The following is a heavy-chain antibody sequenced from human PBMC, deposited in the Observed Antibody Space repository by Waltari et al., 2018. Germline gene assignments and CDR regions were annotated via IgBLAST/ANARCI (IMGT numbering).Heavy chain of an antibody. CDR3: AREWGVMVGTAGYYFDY. J-gene: IGHJ4*02. Sequence: EVQLVGSGGGMVKPGVSLRLSCAASGFTFSSYTMKWVRQAPGKGLELVSSISSGSSYIYYADSVKGRFTISRDNAKNSLYLQMNSLRAEDTAVYYCAREWGVMVGTAGYYFDYWGQGTQVTVSS. V-gene: IGHV3-21*01. CDR2: ISSGSSYI. D-gene: IGHD2-15*01. CDR1: GFTFSSYT.